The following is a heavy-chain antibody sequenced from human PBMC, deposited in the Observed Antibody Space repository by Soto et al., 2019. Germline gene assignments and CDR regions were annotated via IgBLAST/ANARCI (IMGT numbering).Heavy chain of an antibody. CDR1: GFTFSSYS. D-gene: IGHD6-13*01. Sequence: EVQLVESGGGLVQPGGSLRLSCAASGFTFSSYSMNWVRKAPGKGLEWVSYISGPSGTIYYADSVKGRFTISRDNAKNSLYLQTNSLRDEDTAVYYCARDDFIAAGGTRADFDYWGHGTLVTVSS. V-gene: IGHV3-48*02. CDR3: ARDDFIAAGGTRADFDY. J-gene: IGHJ4*01. CDR2: ISGPSGTI.